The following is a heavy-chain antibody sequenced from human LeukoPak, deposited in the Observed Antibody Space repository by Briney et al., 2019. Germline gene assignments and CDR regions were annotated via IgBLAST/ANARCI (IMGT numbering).Heavy chain of an antibody. Sequence: PGGSLRLSCAASGLTFSSYSMNWVRQAPGKGLEWVSSISSSSSYIYYADSVKGRFTISRDNAKNSLYLQMNSLRAEDTALYYCAKGEGDYENYYYYGMDVWGQGTTVTVSS. V-gene: IGHV3-21*04. J-gene: IGHJ6*02. CDR3: AKGEGDYENYYYYGMDV. CDR1: GLTFSSYS. CDR2: ISSSSSYI. D-gene: IGHD4-17*01.